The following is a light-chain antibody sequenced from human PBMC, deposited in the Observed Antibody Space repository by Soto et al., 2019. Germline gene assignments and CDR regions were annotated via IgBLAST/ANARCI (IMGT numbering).Light chain of an antibody. J-gene: IGKJ1*01. Sequence: DIQMTQSPSTLSASVGDRVTITCRASQSISSWLAWFQQKPGKAPKLLIYDVSTLESGVPSRFSGSGSGTEFTLTISSLQPDDFATYYCQQYNYYRTFGQGTKVDIK. CDR3: QQYNYYRT. CDR2: DVS. V-gene: IGKV1-5*01. CDR1: QSISSW.